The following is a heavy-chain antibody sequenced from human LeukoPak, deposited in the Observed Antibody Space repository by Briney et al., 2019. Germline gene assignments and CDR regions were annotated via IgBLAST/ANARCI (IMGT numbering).Heavy chain of an antibody. V-gene: IGHV3-21*01. J-gene: IGHJ4*02. Sequence: PGGSLRLSCAASGFTFSSYSMNWVRQAPGKGLEWVSSISSSSSYIYYADSVKGRFTISRDNAKNSLYLQMNSLRAEDTAVYYCARDFVRFGESPYYFDYWGQGTLVTVSS. CDR1: GFTFSSYS. CDR2: ISSSSSYI. D-gene: IGHD3-10*01. CDR3: ARDFVRFGESPYYFDY.